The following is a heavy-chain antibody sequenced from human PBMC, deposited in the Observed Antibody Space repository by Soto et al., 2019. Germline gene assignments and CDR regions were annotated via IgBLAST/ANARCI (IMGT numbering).Heavy chain of an antibody. J-gene: IGHJ3*02. D-gene: IGHD6-25*01. CDR1: GCSIDTYY. CDR2: IYYSGTT. CDR3: ARTAGTLDNFCSGYGYDM. Sequence: SETLSLTCSVSGCSIDTYYWPWFRQAPGKGLECIGNIYYSGTTNLNPALESRVTMSIDRAKKQFSLTLSSVTAADTAVYYCARTAGTLDNFCSGYGYDMWCPGTKVT. V-gene: IGHV4-59*13.